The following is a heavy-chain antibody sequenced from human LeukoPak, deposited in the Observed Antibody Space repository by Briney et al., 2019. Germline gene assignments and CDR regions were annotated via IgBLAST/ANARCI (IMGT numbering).Heavy chain of an antibody. CDR1: GYTLTELS. CDR3: ATSPYDILTGYYS. J-gene: IGHJ5*02. D-gene: IGHD3-9*01. CDR2: FDPEDGET. V-gene: IGHV1-24*01. Sequence: ASVKVSCKVSGYTLTELSMHWVRQAPGKGLEWMGGFDPEDGETIYAQKFQGRVTMTGDTSTDTAYMELSSLRSEDTAVYYCATSPYDILTGYYSWGQGTLVTVSS.